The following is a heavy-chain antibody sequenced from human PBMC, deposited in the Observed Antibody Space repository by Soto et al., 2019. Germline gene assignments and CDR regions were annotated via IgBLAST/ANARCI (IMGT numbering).Heavy chain of an antibody. CDR2: ISAYNGNT. CDR1: GYTFTSYG. CDR3: ARGITVSDYYYYGMDV. D-gene: IGHD6-19*01. V-gene: IGHV1-18*01. Sequence: ASVKVSCKASGYTFTSYGISWVRQAPGQGLEWMGWISAYNGNTNYAQKLQGRVTMTTDTSTSTAYMELRSLRSDDTAVYYRARGITVSDYYYYGMDVWGQGTTVTVSS. J-gene: IGHJ6*02.